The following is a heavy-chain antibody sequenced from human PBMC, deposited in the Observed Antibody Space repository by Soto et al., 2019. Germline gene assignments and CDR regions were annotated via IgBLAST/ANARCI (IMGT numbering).Heavy chain of an antibody. CDR3: AREVGYCSGGSCYYGMDV. J-gene: IGHJ6*02. CDR2: IYYSGST. CDR1: GGSISSYY. Sequence: SETLSLTCTVSGGSISSYYWSWIRQPPGKGLEWIGYIYYSGSTNYNSSLKSRVTISRDNSKNTLYLQMNSLRAEDTAVYYCAREVGYCSGGSCYYGMDVWGQGTTVTVSS. V-gene: IGHV4-59*12. D-gene: IGHD2-15*01.